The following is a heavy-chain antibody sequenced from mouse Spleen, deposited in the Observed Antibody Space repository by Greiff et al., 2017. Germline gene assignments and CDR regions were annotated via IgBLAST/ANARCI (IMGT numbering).Heavy chain of an antibody. CDR2: IDPEDGDT. D-gene: IGHD2-13*01. CDR3: TYGDYPSDY. V-gene: IGHV14-1*01. CDR1: GFTITDYY. Sequence: EVNVVESGAELVRPGASVKLSCTASGFTITDYYMHWVKQMPEQGLEWIGRIDPEDGDTEYAPKFQGKATMTADTSSNTAYLQLSSLTSEDTAVYYCTYGDYPSDYWGQGTTLTVSS. J-gene: IGHJ2*01.